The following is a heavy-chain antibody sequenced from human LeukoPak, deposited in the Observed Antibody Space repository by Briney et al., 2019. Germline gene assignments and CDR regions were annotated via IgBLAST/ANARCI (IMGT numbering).Heavy chain of an antibody. D-gene: IGHD5-24*01. Sequence: ASVKVSCKASGYTFTSYGINWVRQAPGQGLEWMGWISAYNGNTNYAQKFQGRVTMTRDMSTSTVYMELSSLRSEDTAVYYCARGSSDGYYFDYWGQGTLVTVSS. J-gene: IGHJ4*02. CDR3: ARGSSDGYYFDY. CDR2: ISAYNGNT. V-gene: IGHV1-18*01. CDR1: GYTFTSYG.